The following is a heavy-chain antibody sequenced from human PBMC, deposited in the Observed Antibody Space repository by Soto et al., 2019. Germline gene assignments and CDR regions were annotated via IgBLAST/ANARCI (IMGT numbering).Heavy chain of an antibody. CDR2: ISSSGSTI. Sequence: EVQLVESGGGLVQPGGSLRLSCAASGFTFSSYEMNWVRQAPGKGLEWVSYISSSGSTIYYADSVKGRFTISRDNAKNSLYLRMNSLRAEYTAVYYCARVLRGYDSSGYPHDAFDIWGQGTMVTVSS. CDR1: GFTFSSYE. CDR3: ARVLRGYDSSGYPHDAFDI. J-gene: IGHJ3*02. V-gene: IGHV3-48*03. D-gene: IGHD3-22*01.